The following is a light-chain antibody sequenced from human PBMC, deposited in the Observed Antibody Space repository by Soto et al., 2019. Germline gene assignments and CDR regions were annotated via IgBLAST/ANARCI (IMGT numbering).Light chain of an antibody. CDR1: QSVDSSY. J-gene: IGKJ2*01. V-gene: IGKV3-20*01. CDR2: GAS. Sequence: EIVLTQSPGTLSLSPGEGATLSCRASQSVDSSYLAWYQQKPGQAPRLLIFGASSRVTGIPDRFSGSGSGTEFTLTISRLEPEDFAVYYCQQYGRSLMYTFGQGTKLEIK. CDR3: QQYGRSLMYT.